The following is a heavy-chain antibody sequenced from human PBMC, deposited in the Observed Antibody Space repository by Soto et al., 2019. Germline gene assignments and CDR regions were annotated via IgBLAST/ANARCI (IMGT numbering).Heavy chain of an antibody. V-gene: IGHV3-9*01. CDR3: AKDITAAEQQLAIAVDY. CDR1: GFTFDDYA. J-gene: IGHJ4*02. CDR2: ISWNSGSI. D-gene: IGHD6-13*01. Sequence: EVQLVESGGGLVQPGRSLRLSCAASGFTFDDYAMHWVRQAPGKGLEWVSGISWNSGSIGYADSVKGRFTISRDNAKNSLYLQMNSLRAEDTALYHCAKDITAAEQQLAIAVDYWGQGTLVTVSS.